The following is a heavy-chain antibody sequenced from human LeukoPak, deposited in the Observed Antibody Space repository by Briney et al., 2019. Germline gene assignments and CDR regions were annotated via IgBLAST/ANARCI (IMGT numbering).Heavy chain of an antibody. CDR2: ISNSGNTI. J-gene: IGHJ4*02. CDR3: ARYRVITNDYFDY. V-gene: IGHV3-11*01. D-gene: IGHD2-21*01. Sequence: GGSLRLSCAASGFTFSGYYMSWVRQAPGKGLEWISYISNSGNTIKEADSVKGRFTISRDNAQNSLYLHMKSLRAEDTAVYYCARYRVITNDYFDYWGQGTLVSVSS. CDR1: GFTFSGYY.